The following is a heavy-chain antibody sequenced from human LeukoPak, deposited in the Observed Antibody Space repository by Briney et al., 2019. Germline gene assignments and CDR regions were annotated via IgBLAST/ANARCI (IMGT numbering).Heavy chain of an antibody. CDR2: ISSSGSTI. CDR3: ARDLNSCSGSYYLMDY. Sequence: PGGSLRLSCAASGFTFSSYEMNWVRQAPGKGLEWVSYISSSGSTIYYADSVKGRFTISRDNAKNSLYLQMNSLRAEDTAVYYCARDLNSCSGSYYLMDYWGQGTLVTVSS. J-gene: IGHJ4*02. D-gene: IGHD1-26*01. V-gene: IGHV3-48*03. CDR1: GFTFSSYE.